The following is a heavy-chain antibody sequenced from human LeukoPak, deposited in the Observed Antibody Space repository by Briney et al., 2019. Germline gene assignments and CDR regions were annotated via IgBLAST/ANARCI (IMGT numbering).Heavy chain of an antibody. CDR1: GGSISSYY. J-gene: IGHJ5*02. CDR2: IYYSGST. Sequence: SETLSLTCTVSGGSISSYYWSWIWQPPGKGLEWIGYIYYSGSTNYNPSLKSRVTISVDTSKNQFSLKLSSVTAADTAVYYCARPLIAAAGVAFDPWGQGTLVTVSS. D-gene: IGHD6-13*01. V-gene: IGHV4-59*08. CDR3: ARPLIAAAGVAFDP.